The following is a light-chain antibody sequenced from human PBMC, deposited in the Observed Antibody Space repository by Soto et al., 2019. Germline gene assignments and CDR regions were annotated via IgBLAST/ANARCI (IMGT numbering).Light chain of an antibody. V-gene: IGKV2-28*01. CDR1: QSLLHSDGYNY. J-gene: IGKJ1*01. CDR2: LGS. CDR3: MQALQTPVT. Sequence: DIVMTQSPLSLPVTPGEPASISCRSSQSLLHSDGYNYLDWYLQKPGQSPQLLIYLGSQRASGVPDRFSGSGSGTDFTLKISRVEAEDVGVYYCMQALQTPVTFGQGTKVEIK.